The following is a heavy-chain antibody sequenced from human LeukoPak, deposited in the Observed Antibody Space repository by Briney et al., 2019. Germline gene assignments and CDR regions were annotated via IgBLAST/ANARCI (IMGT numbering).Heavy chain of an antibody. V-gene: IGHV4-38-2*02. CDR2: IYHSGST. CDR3: ARGIPHDFWSGYYFDY. Sequence: ASETLSLTCTVSGYSISSGYYWGWIRQPPGKGLEWIGSIYHSGSTYYNPSLKSRVTISVDTSKNQFSLKLSSVTAADTAVYYCARGIPHDFWSGYYFDYWGQGTLVTVSS. CDR1: GYSISSGYY. D-gene: IGHD3-3*01. J-gene: IGHJ4*02.